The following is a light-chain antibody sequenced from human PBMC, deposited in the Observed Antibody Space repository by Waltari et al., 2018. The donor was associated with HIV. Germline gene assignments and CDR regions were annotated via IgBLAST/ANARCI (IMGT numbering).Light chain of an antibody. CDR3: ATWDDSLNGWA. V-gene: IGLV1-47*01. J-gene: IGLJ3*02. CDR2: TNN. CDR1: KSNIGDNY. Sequence: QSVMTQPPSASGTPGQGVTISCSGSKSNIGDNYVYWYQQLPGKAPKLLIETNNPRPAGVPALFSGSSSGTSASLAISGLRSDDEADYYCATWDDSLNGWAFGGGTKLTVL.